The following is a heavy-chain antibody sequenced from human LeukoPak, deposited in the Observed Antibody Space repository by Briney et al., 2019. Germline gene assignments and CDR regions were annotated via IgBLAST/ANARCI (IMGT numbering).Heavy chain of an antibody. V-gene: IGHV7-4-1*02. D-gene: IGHD5-12*01. Sequence: GASVKVSCKASGGTFTSYDINWVRQASGQGLEWMGWINTNTGNPTYAQGFTGRFVFSLDTSVSTAYLQISSLKAEDTAVYYCAREVVATELDYWGQGTLVTVSS. CDR1: GGTFTSYD. J-gene: IGHJ4*02. CDR2: INTNTGNP. CDR3: AREVVATELDY.